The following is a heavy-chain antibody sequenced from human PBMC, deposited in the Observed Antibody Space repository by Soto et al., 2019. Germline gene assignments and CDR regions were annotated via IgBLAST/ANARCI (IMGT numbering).Heavy chain of an antibody. Sequence: SVKVSCKASGGTFSSYAISWVRQAPGQGLEWMGGIIPIFGTANYAQKFQGRVTITADESTSTAYMGLSSLRSEDTAVYYCARDRAAAAPSPPDHWGQGTLVTVSS. CDR1: GGTFSSYA. D-gene: IGHD6-13*01. CDR3: ARDRAAAAPSPPDH. V-gene: IGHV1-69*13. CDR2: IIPIFGTA. J-gene: IGHJ5*02.